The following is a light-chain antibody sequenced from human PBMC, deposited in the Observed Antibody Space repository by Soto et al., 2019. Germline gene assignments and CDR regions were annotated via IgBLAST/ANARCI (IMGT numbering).Light chain of an antibody. CDR1: KSLNND. J-gene: IGKJ2*01. CDR3: QYDSS. Sequence: DIQMTQSPSTLSASVGDRVTITCRASKSLNNDLAWYQQKPGKAPNLLIYDASTLERGVPSRFSGSGSGTNFTLTISSLQPDDFATYYCQYDSSFGQGTKVDIK. V-gene: IGKV1-5*01. CDR2: DAS.